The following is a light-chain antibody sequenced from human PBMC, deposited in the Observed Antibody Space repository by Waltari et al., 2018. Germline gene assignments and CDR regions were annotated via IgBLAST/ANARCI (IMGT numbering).Light chain of an antibody. CDR2: DVS. CDR3: SSYTSSSTWV. J-gene: IGLJ3*02. Sequence: SDVGGFNYVSWYQQHPGKAPKLMIYDVSKRPSGVSNRFSGSKSGNTASLTISGLQAEDEADYYCSSYTSSSTWVFGGGTKLTVL. CDR1: SDVGGFNY. V-gene: IGLV2-14*04.